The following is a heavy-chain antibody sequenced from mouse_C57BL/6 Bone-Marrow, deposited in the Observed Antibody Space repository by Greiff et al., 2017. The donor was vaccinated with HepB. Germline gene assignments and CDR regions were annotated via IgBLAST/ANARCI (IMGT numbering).Heavy chain of an antibody. CDR3: ALDYYGSSYLRFAY. J-gene: IGHJ3*01. V-gene: IGHV5-12*01. Sequence: EVQLVESGGGLVQPGGSLKLSCAASGFTFSDYYMYWVRQTPEKRLEWVAYISNGGGSTYYPDTVKGRFTISRDNAKNTLYLQMSRLKSEDTAMYYCALDYYGSSYLRFAYWGQGTLVTVSA. D-gene: IGHD1-1*01. CDR2: ISNGGGST. CDR1: GFTFSDYY.